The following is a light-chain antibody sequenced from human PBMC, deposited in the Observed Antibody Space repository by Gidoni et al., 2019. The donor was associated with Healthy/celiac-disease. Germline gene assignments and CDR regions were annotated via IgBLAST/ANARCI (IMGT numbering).Light chain of an antibody. J-gene: IGKJ1*01. V-gene: IGKV1D-8*01. CDR3: QQYYSIPPT. CDR2: AAS. Sequence: IRMTQSPSLLSASTGDRVTISCRISQGISSYLAWYQQKPGKAPKLLIYAASTLQSGVPSRFSGSGSGTDFTLTISCLQSEDFATYYCQQYYSIPPTFGQGTKVEIK. CDR1: QGISSY.